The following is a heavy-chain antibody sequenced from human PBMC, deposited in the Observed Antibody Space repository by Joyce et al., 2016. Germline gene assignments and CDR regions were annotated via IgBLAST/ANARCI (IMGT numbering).Heavy chain of an antibody. CDR2: IYTVGDT. CDR1: GFSVSSNY. V-gene: IGHV3-53*01. Sequence: EVQLVESGGGLIQPGGSLRLSCAASGFSVSSNYMTWVRQAPGGGLECVSVIYTVGDTYYADSVKGRFTISRDNSKNSLYLEMNSLTADDTAVYYCARSRLNGDLDYWGQGTLVTVSS. CDR3: ARSRLNGDLDY. D-gene: IGHD4-17*01. J-gene: IGHJ4*02.